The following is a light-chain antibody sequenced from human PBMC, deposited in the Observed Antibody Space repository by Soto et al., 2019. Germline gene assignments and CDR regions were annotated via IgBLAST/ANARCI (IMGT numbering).Light chain of an antibody. Sequence: DILMTQSPSSLSSSVGDRVTITCRASQNIRNYLNWYQTRPGKAPRHMIHAASILQSGVPSRFSGGQSGTELTLTISGLQPEDFATFYCQQSYDKSPGTVGQGTKVEVK. V-gene: IGKV1-39*01. J-gene: IGKJ1*01. CDR2: AAS. CDR1: QNIRNY. CDR3: QQSYDKSPGT.